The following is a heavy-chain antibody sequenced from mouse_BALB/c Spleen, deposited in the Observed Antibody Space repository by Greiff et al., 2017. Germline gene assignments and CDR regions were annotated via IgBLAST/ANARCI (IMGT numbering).Heavy chain of an antibody. V-gene: IGHV14-3*02. CDR3: ASPAYYGNSY. CDR1: GFNIKDTY. D-gene: IGHD2-10*01. Sequence: GQLQQSGAELVKPGASVKLSCTASGFNIKDTYMHWVKQRPEQGLEWIGRIDPANGNTKYDPKFQGKATITADTSSNTAYLQLSSLTSEDTAVYYCASPAYYGNSYWGQGTLVTVSA. J-gene: IGHJ3*01. CDR2: IDPANGNT.